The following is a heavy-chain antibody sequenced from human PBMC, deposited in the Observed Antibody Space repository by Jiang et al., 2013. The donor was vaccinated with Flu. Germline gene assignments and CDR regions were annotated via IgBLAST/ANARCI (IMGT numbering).Heavy chain of an antibody. D-gene: IGHD3-10*01. Sequence: GAEVKKPGESLKISCKGSGYSFTTYWIGWVRQVPGKGLECVGLVYPGDSDTRYSPSFQGQVTISADKSLNTAYLHWSRLKASDTAIYYCVRGDYDLGGDAFDFWGPGDKGHR. V-gene: IGHV5-51*03. CDR1: GYSFTTYW. J-gene: IGHJ3*01. CDR3: VRGDYDLGGDAFDF. CDR2: VYPGDSDT.